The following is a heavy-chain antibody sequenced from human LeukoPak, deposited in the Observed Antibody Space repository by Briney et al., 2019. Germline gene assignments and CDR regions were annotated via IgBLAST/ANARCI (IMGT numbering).Heavy chain of an antibody. CDR3: ARGPGGGEEADAFDI. Sequence: SETLSLTCTVSGGSISSYYWSWIRQPPGKGLEWIGYMYYIGNTNYNPSLKSRVTMSVDTSKNQFSLKMSSLTAADTAVYYCARGPGGGEEADAFDIWGQGTMVTVSS. CDR1: GGSISSYY. D-gene: IGHD3-16*01. J-gene: IGHJ3*02. CDR2: MYYIGNT. V-gene: IGHV4-59*01.